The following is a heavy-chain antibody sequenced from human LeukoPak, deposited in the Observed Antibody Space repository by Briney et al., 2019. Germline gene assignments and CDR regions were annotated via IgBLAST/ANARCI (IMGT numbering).Heavy chain of an antibody. V-gene: IGHV4-39*01. Sequence: SETLSLTCTVSGGSISSSSYYWAWIRQPSGKGLEWIGSIYYSGSTYYNPSLKSRVTISVDTSKNQFSLKVSSVTAADTAVYYCARPRPDCSSTSCSHNWFDPWGQGTLVTVSS. CDR3: ARPRPDCSSTSCSHNWFDP. CDR1: GGSISSSSYY. CDR2: IYYSGST. D-gene: IGHD2-2*01. J-gene: IGHJ5*02.